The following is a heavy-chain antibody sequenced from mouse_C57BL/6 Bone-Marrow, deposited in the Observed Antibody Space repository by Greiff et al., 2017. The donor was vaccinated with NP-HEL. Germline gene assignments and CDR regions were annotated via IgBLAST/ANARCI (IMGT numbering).Heavy chain of an antibody. CDR2: IRLKSDNYAT. CDR1: GFTFSNYW. D-gene: IGHD4-1*02. V-gene: IGHV6-3*01. Sequence: EVKLEESGGGLVQPGGSMKLSCVASGFTFSNYWMNWVRQSPEKGLEWVAQIRLKSDNYATHYAESVKGRFTISRDDSKSSVYLQMNNVRAEDTGIYYCSPNWDEDGYFDVWGTGTTVTVSS. CDR3: SPNWDEDGYFDV. J-gene: IGHJ1*03.